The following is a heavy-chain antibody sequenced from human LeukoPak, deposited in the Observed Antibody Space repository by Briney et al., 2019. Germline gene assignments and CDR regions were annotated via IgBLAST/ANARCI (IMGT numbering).Heavy chain of an antibody. J-gene: IGHJ5*02. CDR3: ARGTSFYGSGRWWFDP. CDR1: GYTFTGYY. V-gene: IGHV1-2*02. CDR2: INPNSGGT. D-gene: IGHD3-10*01. Sequence: ASVKVSCKASGYTFTGYYMHWVRQAPGQGLEWMGWINPNSGGTNYAQKFQGRVTMTRDTSISTAYMELRSLRSDDTAVYYCARGTSFYGSGRWWFDPWGQGTLVTVSS.